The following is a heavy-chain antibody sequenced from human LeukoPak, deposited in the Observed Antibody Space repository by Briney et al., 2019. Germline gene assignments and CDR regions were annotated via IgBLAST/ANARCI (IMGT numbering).Heavy chain of an antibody. Sequence: PSETLPLTCAVNGVSFSDYFWSWIRQPPGKGMEWIGETDHSGNADYKSSLKSRVTISVDASRKQVSLKMTSVTATDTAVYYCATLKGRLPHLPRKTWGQGTLVTVSS. V-gene: IGHV4-34*01. J-gene: IGHJ5*02. CDR1: GVSFSDYF. CDR3: ATLKGRLPHLPRKT. CDR2: TDHSGNA.